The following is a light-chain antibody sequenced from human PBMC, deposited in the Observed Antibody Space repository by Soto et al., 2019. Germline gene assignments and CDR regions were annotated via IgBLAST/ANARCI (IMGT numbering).Light chain of an antibody. CDR3: QQSYSNVALT. V-gene: IGKV1-39*01. CDR2: AAS. CDR1: QYISSY. J-gene: IGKJ4*01. Sequence: DIQMTQSPSSLSASVGDRVTITCRASQYISSYLNWYQQKPGKAPKVLIYAASTLQSGVPSRFSGSGSGKDFTLTISNLQPEDFVKYYCQQSYSNVALTFGGGTKVEIK.